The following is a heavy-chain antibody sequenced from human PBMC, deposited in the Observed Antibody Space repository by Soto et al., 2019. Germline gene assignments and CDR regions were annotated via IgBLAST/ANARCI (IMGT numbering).Heavy chain of an antibody. CDR3: AHMDVVTAPEAFDI. Sequence: QITLKESGPALVKPTQPLTLTCTFSGFSLNSAGVAVGWVRQPPGKTLEWVALIYWDDDKRYSPSLESRLTITKHSSENEVVLSMTNMDPVDTASYYCAHMDVVTAPEAFDIWGQGTMVTVSS. CDR2: IYWDDDK. V-gene: IGHV2-5*02. CDR1: GFSLNSAGVA. D-gene: IGHD2-21*02. J-gene: IGHJ3*02.